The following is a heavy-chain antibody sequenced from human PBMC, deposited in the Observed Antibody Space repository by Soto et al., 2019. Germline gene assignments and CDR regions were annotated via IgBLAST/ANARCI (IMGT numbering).Heavy chain of an antibody. J-gene: IGHJ6*02. V-gene: IGHV4-31*03. CDR2: IYYSGST. CDR1: GGSIRSGGYY. D-gene: IGHD5-18*01. CDR3: ARDRLMATAGTARHYFGLDV. Sequence: SETLSLTCTVSGGSIRSGGYYWSWVRQSPRRGLEWIGNIYYSGSTYYNPSLKSRLTISVDTSKNQFSLNLSSVTAADTAVYYCARDRLMATAGTARHYFGLDVWGQGTTVTVSS.